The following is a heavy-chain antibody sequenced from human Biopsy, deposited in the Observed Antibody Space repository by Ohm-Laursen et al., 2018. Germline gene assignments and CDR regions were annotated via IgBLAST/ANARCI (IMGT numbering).Heavy chain of an antibody. CDR3: ARGRNPVLFGEDLDY. D-gene: IGHD3-10*02. V-gene: IGHV1-8*01. J-gene: IGHJ4*02. CDR2: MNPNSGNT. CDR1: GYTFTSYE. Sequence: ASVKASCKASGYTFTSYEINWVRQATGQGLEWMGWMNPNSGNTGYAQKFQGRVTMTRNTSISTAYMEVSSLRSEDTAVYYCARGRNPVLFGEDLDYWGQGTPVTVSS.